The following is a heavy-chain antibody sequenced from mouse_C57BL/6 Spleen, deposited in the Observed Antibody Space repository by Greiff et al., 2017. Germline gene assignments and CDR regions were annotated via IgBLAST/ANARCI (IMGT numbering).Heavy chain of an antibody. CDR3: ARGATMVTTGFDY. V-gene: IGHV1-58*01. CDR2: IYIGNGYT. CDR1: GYTFTSYG. J-gene: IGHJ2*01. Sequence: EVQLQQSGAELVRPGSSVKMSCKTSGYTFTSYGLNWVKQRPGQGLEWIGYIYIGNGYTEYNEKFKGKATLTSDTSSSTAYMQLSSLTSEDSAVYFGARGATMVTTGFDYWGQGTTLTVSS. D-gene: IGHD2-2*01.